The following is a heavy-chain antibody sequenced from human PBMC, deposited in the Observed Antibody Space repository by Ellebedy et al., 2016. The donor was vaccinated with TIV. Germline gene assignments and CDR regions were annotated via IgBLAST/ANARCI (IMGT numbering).Heavy chain of an antibody. D-gene: IGHD5-24*01. CDR1: GFTFSPYA. CDR3: ARDADGNFDY. CDR2: IGASSSPR. V-gene: IGHV3-48*04. Sequence: GESLKISCTASGFTFSPYAMSWVRQTPGKGLEWVSYIGASSSPRHYADSVKGRFTISRDDAKNSLYLEMNSLRAEDTAVYYCARDADGNFDYWGQGTVVTVSS. J-gene: IGHJ4*02.